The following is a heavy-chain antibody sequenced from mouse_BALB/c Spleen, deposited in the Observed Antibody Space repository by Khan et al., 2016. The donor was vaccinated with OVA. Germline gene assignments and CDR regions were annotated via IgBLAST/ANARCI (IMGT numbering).Heavy chain of an antibody. J-gene: IGHJ3*01. Sequence: EVQLQESGPGLVKPSQSLSLSCTVTGYSITSDYAWNWIRQFPGNKLEWMGYIGYSGSTSYNPSLKSRISITRDTFKNQFFLQLNSVTTEDTAAYYCARLGPWFAYWGQGTLVTVSA. V-gene: IGHV3-2*02. CDR3: ARLGPWFAY. D-gene: IGHD4-1*01. CDR2: IGYSGST. CDR1: GYSITSDYA.